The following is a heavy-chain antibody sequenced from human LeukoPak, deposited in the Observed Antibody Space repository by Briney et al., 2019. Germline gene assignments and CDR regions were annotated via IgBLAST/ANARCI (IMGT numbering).Heavy chain of an antibody. V-gene: IGHV5-51*01. Sequence: GESLEVSFKGSGYRFTIYWIAWVRPMPGKGLEWMWIIYPVDSDTRYSPSFQGQVTISADKSISTAYLQWSSLKASDTAMYFCARLDTSGSDYFQYWGQGTLVTVSS. CDR3: ARLDTSGSDYFQY. CDR2: IYPVDSDT. J-gene: IGHJ1*01. CDR1: GYRFTIYW. D-gene: IGHD6-19*01.